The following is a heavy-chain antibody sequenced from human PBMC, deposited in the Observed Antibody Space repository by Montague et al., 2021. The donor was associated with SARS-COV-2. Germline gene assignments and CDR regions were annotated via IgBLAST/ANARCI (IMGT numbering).Heavy chain of an antibody. CDR1: GFTFASFA. J-gene: IGHJ4*02. V-gene: IGHV3-23*01. CDR3: AKGLQASQTTFGGIIAN. CDR2: ISGDGRAT. D-gene: IGHD3-16*02. Sequence: SLRLSCAASGFTFASFAMTWVRLAPGTGLEWVSAISGDGRATYYADSVMGRLTISRDNSKNRLYLEMSSLRAEDTAVYFCAKGLQASQTTFGGIIANWGQGTLVTVSS.